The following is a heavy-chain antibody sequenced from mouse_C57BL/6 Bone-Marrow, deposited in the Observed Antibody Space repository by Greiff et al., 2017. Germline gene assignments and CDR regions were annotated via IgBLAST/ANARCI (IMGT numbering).Heavy chain of an antibody. D-gene: IGHD1-3*01. CDR1: GFNIKDDY. CDR2: IDPENGDT. V-gene: IGHV14-4*01. CDR3: RSSAWFAY. Sequence: VTLKVCGAELVRPGASVKLSCTASGFNIKDDYMHWVKQRPEQGLEWIGWIDPENGDTEYASKFQGKATITADTSSNTAYLQLSSLPSEDTAVYYCRSSAWFAYWGQGTLVTVSA. J-gene: IGHJ3*01.